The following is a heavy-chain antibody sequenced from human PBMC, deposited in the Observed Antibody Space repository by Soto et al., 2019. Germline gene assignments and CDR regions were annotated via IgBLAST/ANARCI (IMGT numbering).Heavy chain of an antibody. V-gene: IGHV1-18*01. CDR1: GYTFTGYG. CDR2: ISAYNGNT. CDR3: ARDGVWCSGGSCSFF. D-gene: IGHD2-15*01. J-gene: IGHJ4*02. Sequence: ASVKVSCKASGYTFTGYGISWARRAPGQGLEWMGWISAYNGNTNYAQKLQGRVTMTTDTSTSTAYMELRSLRSNDTAVYYCARDGVWCSGGSCSFFWGQGTLVTVSS.